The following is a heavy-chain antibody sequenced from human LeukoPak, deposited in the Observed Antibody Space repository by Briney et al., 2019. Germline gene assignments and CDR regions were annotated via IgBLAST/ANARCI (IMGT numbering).Heavy chain of an antibody. CDR2: IRYDGSNK. J-gene: IGHJ4*02. CDR3: ARTKEIATISYFDS. CDR1: GFTFSSYG. D-gene: IGHD5-24*01. Sequence: GGSLRLSCAASGFTFSSYGMHWVRQAPGKGLEWAAFIRYDGSNKYYADSVKGRFTISRDNSKNTLYLQMNSLRAADTAVYYCARTKEIATISYFDSWGQGTLVTVSS. V-gene: IGHV3-30*02.